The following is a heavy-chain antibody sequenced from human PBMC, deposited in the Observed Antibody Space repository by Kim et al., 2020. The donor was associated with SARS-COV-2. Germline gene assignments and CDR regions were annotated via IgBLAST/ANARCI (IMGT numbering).Heavy chain of an antibody. V-gene: IGHV5-51*01. D-gene: IGHD5-12*01. Sequence: GESLKISCESSGYDFSTSWIGWVRQKPGKGLEWMGIDYPGDSDTRYSRAFEGHLTISDDKSINTSYLQWYSLKASDSAMYYCTRNAGEGGWYGATAWGQGTLVSVSA. CDR1: GYDFSTSW. CDR3: TRNAGEGGWYGATA. J-gene: IGHJ5*02. CDR2: DYPGDSDT.